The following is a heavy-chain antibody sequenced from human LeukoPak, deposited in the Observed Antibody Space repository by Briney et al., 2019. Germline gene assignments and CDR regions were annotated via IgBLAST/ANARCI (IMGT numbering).Heavy chain of an antibody. Sequence: SETLSLTCAVHGGSFSNYYWSWIRQPPGKGLEWIGEINHRGSTNYNPSLKSRVTISVETSKNQFSLKLSSVTAADTAVYYCARDGAMASAVVYWGQGTLVTVSS. J-gene: IGHJ4*02. CDR1: GGSFSNYY. D-gene: IGHD5-18*01. CDR3: ARDGAMASAVVY. V-gene: IGHV4-34*01. CDR2: INHRGST.